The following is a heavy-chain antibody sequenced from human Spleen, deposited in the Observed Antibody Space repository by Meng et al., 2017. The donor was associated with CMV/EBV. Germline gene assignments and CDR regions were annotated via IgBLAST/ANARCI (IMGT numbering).Heavy chain of an antibody. J-gene: IGHJ6*02. CDR2: IRFDGNEK. Sequence: GESLKISCAASGFIFSNYGMHWLRQAPGKGLEWVAFIRFDGNEKKFADSVKGRFTISRDNSKNTLYLQMNSLRAQDTAVYFRARDWYAMDVWGPGTTVTVSS. D-gene: IGHD3/OR15-3a*01. V-gene: IGHV3-30*02. CDR1: GFIFSNYG. CDR3: ARDWYAMDV.